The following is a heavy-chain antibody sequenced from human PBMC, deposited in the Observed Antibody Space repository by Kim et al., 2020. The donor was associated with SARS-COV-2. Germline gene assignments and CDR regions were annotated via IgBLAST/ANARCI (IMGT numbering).Heavy chain of an antibody. CDR1: GGSISSSNW. D-gene: IGHD6-13*01. CDR3: ARDGRRIAAAGRVRWFDP. J-gene: IGHJ5*02. Sequence: SETLSLTCAVSGGSISSSNWWSWVRQPPGKGLEWIGEIYHSGSTNYNPSLKSRVTISVDKSKNQFSLKLSSVTAADTAGYYCARDGRRIAAAGRVRWFDPWGQGTLVTVSS. CDR2: IYHSGST. V-gene: IGHV4-4*02.